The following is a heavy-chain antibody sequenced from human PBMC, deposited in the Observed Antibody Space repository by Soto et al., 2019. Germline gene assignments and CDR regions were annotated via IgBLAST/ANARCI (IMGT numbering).Heavy chain of an antibody. CDR1: GFTFSTYD. J-gene: IGHJ5*01. Sequence: GGSLRLSCAASGFTFSTYDMHWVRQAPGEGLEWVSSITADSDYIYYADSVKGRFSISRDNAKNSLYLQMYRLRAEDTAVYHCVRGGSGTLLGKNRVESWGQGALVTVSS. CDR3: VRGGSGTLLGKNRVES. D-gene: IGHD3-16*01. CDR2: ITADSDYI. V-gene: IGHV3-21*01.